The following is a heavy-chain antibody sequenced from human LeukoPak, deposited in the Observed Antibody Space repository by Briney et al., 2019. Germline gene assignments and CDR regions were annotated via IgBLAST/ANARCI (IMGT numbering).Heavy chain of an antibody. CDR3: ARGLGDYDAFDV. D-gene: IGHD4-17*01. CDR2: ISGGGSYI. V-gene: IGHV3-21*01. J-gene: IGHJ3*01. CDR1: GFTFSSYS. Sequence: PGGSLRLSCSVSGFTFSSYSMNWVRQAPGKGLQWVSSISGGGSYIFYADSVEGRFSVSRDSAKNSVFLQMNSLRAEDTAVYYCARGLGDYDAFDVWGHGTRVTVAS.